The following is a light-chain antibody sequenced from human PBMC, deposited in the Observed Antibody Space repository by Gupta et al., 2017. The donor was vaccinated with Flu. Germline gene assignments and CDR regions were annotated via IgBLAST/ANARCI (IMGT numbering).Light chain of an antibody. CDR1: SGHSTYA. Sequence: QLVLTQSPSASASLGTSVKLTCILSSGHSTYAIAWHQQQPQKAPRYLMKVNSDGSHSKGDGIPDRFSGSSSGAERYLTISSLQSEDEADYHCQTWGSGIHAFGGGTKLTVL. J-gene: IGLJ3*02. CDR2: VNSDGSH. V-gene: IGLV4-69*01. CDR3: QTWGSGIHA.